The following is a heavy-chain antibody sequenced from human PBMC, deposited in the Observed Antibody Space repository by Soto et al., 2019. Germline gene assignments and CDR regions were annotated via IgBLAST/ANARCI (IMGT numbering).Heavy chain of an antibody. Sequence: PGGSLRLSCAASGFTFSSYAMSWVRQAPGKGLEWVSAISGSGGSTYYADSVKGRFTISRDNSKNTLYLQMNSLRAEDTAVYYCAKNDYGDYGPEMGAYYYYYYGMDVWGQGTTVTVSS. CDR2: ISGSGGST. V-gene: IGHV3-23*01. CDR3: AKNDYGDYGPEMGAYYYYYYGMDV. CDR1: GFTFSSYA. J-gene: IGHJ6*02. D-gene: IGHD4-17*01.